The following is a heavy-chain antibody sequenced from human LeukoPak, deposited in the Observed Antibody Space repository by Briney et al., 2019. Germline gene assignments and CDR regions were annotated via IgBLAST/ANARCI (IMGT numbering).Heavy chain of an antibody. D-gene: IGHD2-15*01. V-gene: IGHV3-30-3*01. Sequence: GGSLRLSCAASGFTFSSYAMHWVRKAPGKGLEWVAVISYDGSNKYYADSVKGRFTISRDNSKNTLYLQMNSLRAEDTAVYYCASPPATNLDYWGQGTLVTVSS. CDR1: GFTFSSYA. J-gene: IGHJ4*02. CDR2: ISYDGSNK. CDR3: ASPPATNLDY.